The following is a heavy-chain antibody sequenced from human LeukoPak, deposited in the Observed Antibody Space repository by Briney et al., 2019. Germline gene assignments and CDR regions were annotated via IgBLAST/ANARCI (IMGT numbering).Heavy chain of an antibody. CDR2: IYPGDSDT. V-gene: IGHV5-51*01. CDR1: GYSFTSYW. D-gene: IGHD2-2*01. J-gene: IGHJ6*03. CDR3: ARGTSHRDYYYYYMDV. Sequence: GESLKISCKGSGYSFTSYWIGWVRQMPGKGLEWMGIIYPGDSDTRYSPSFQGQVTISADKSISTAYLQWSSLKASDTAMYYCARGTSHRDYYYYYMDVWGKGTTVTVSS.